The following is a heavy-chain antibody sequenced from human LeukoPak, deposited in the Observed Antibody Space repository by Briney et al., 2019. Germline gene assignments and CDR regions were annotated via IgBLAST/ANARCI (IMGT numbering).Heavy chain of an antibody. D-gene: IGHD6-13*01. Sequence: SETLSLTCTVSGGSISSYYWSWIRQPPGKGLEWIGYISYSGSTNYNPSLKSRVTISVDTSKNQFSLKLSSVTAADTAVYYCARAYPSRWNPLEQNYYMDVWGKGTTVTISS. J-gene: IGHJ6*03. CDR2: ISYSGST. CDR1: GGSISSYY. V-gene: IGHV4-59*01. CDR3: ARAYPSRWNPLEQNYYMDV.